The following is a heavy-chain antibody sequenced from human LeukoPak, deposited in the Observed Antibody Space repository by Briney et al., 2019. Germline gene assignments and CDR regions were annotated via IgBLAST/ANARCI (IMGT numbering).Heavy chain of an antibody. V-gene: IGHV4-59*12. CDR3: ARDPAYYDFWSGPDYPQLGFDP. J-gene: IGHJ5*02. CDR2: IYYSGST. D-gene: IGHD3-3*01. Sequence: PSETLSLTCTVSGGSISSYYWSWIRQPPGKGLEWIGYIYYSGSTNYNPSLKSRVTMSVDTSKNQFSLKLSSVTAADTAVYYCARDPAYYDFWSGPDYPQLGFDPWGQGTLVTVSS. CDR1: GGSISSYY.